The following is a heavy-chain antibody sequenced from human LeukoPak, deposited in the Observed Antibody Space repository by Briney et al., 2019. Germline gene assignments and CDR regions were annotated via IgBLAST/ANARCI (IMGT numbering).Heavy chain of an antibody. CDR2: INEDGSEK. V-gene: IGHV3-7*03. J-gene: IGHJ4*02. CDR3: ASGGHLDW. D-gene: IGHD3-16*01. Sequence: GGSLRLPCAASGFTFDDYAMYWVRQAPGKGLQWVANINEDGSEKHYVDSVKGRFTISRDNAENSLYLQMNSLRAEDTAVYYCASGGHLDWWGQGALVTVAS. CDR1: GFTFDDYA.